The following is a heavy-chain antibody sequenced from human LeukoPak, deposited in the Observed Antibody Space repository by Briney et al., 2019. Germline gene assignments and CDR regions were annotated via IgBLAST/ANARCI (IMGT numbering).Heavy chain of an antibody. J-gene: IGHJ4*02. D-gene: IGHD3-9*01. V-gene: IGHV4-39*01. Sequence: NPSETLSLTCTVSGGSISSSSYYWGWIRQPPGKGLEWIGSIYYSGSTYYNLSLKSRVTIAVDTSKNQFSLQLSSVTAADTAVYYCASTWDDILTGLNGYYFDYWGQGTLVTVSS. CDR2: IYYSGST. CDR1: GGSISSSSYY. CDR3: ASTWDDILTGLNGYYFDY.